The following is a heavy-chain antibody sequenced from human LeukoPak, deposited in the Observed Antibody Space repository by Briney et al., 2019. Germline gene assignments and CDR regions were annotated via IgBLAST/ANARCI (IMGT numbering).Heavy chain of an antibody. CDR2: IWYDGSNK. V-gene: IGHV3-33*06. Sequence: GGSLRLSCAASGFTFSSYGMHWVRQAPGKGLEWVAVIWYDGSNKYYADSVKGRFTITRDNSKNTLYLHMNSLRAEDRAVYYCAKDGTTVTTWYFDYWGQGNLVTVSS. J-gene: IGHJ4*02. CDR1: GFTFSSYG. CDR3: AKDGTTVTTWYFDY. D-gene: IGHD4-17*01.